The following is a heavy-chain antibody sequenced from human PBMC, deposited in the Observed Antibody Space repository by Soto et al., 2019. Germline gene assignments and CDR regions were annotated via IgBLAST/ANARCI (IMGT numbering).Heavy chain of an antibody. CDR2: IYPGDSDT. D-gene: IGHD2-21*01. Sequence: LGQSLKISCEGSGYSFRNYWIGWVRQVPGTGLEWVGIIYPGDSDTISNPSFQGHVIISADKSISTAYLQWSSLKASDTAIYYCARHDPTDSARGAHIYGDYCGTRTQLSVSS. J-gene: IGHJ4*02. V-gene: IGHV5-51*01. CDR1: GYSFRNYW. CDR3: ARHDPTDSARGAHIYGDY.